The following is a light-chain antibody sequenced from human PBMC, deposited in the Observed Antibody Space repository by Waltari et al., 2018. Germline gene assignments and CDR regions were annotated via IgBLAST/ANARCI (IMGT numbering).Light chain of an antibody. V-gene: IGKV3-11*01. CDR2: DAS. J-gene: IGKJ4*01. Sequence: EIVLTQSPATLSLSPGERATLSCRASQSVGSYLAWHQQRPGQAPRLLIYDASNRATGIPARFSGSGSGTDFTLTISSLEPEDFAVYYCQQRSIWPPLTFGGGTKVEIK. CDR3: QQRSIWPPLT. CDR1: QSVGSY.